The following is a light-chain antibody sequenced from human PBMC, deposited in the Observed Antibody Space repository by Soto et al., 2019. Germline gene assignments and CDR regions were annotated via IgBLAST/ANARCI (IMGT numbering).Light chain of an antibody. Sequence: DIQMTQSPSSLSASVGDRVTITCRASQSISSYLNWYQQKPGKAPKLLIYAASSLQSGVPSMFSGSVSGTDFTLTISSLQPEDFATYYCQQIYSTPPGTFGQGTKVEIK. CDR2: AAS. CDR3: QQIYSTPPGT. V-gene: IGKV1-39*01. CDR1: QSISSY. J-gene: IGKJ1*01.